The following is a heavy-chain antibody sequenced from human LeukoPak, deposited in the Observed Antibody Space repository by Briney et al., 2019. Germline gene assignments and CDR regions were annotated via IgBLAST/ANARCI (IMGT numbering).Heavy chain of an antibody. CDR3: ARVSIGSGWYFDY. J-gene: IGHJ4*02. Sequence: SETLSLTCTVSGGSISSYCWSWIRQPPGKGLEWIGYIYYSGSTNYNPSLKSRVTISVDTSKNQFSLKLSSVTAADTAVYYCARVSIGSGWYFDYWGQGTLVTVSS. D-gene: IGHD6-19*01. V-gene: IGHV4-59*01. CDR2: IYYSGST. CDR1: GGSISSYC.